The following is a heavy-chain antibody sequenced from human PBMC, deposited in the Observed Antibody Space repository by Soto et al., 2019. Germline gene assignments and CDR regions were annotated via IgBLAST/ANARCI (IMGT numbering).Heavy chain of an antibody. J-gene: IGHJ4*02. CDR3: TPKNDYGDYGFDY. Sequence: GGSLRLSCTASGFTFGDYAMSWFRQAPGKGLEWVGFIRSKAYGGTTEYAASVKGRFTISRDDSKSIAYLQMNSLKTDDTAVYYCTPKNDYGDYGFDYWGQGTLVTVSS. D-gene: IGHD4-17*01. CDR2: IRSKAYGGTT. CDR1: GFTFGDYA. V-gene: IGHV3-49*03.